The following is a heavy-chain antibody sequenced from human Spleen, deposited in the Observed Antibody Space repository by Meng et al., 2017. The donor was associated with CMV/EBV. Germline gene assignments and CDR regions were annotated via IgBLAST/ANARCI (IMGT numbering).Heavy chain of an antibody. J-gene: IGHJ4*02. V-gene: IGHV3-15*01. D-gene: IGHD3-3*01. CDR1: FTFSNAW. Sequence: FTFSNAWMSWVRQAPGEGLEWVGRIKSKTDGGTTDYAAPVKGRFTISRDDSKNTLYLQMNSLKTEDTAVYYCTTLQYYDFWSGYPIDYWGQGTLVTVSS. CDR2: IKSKTDGGTT. CDR3: TTLQYYDFWSGYPIDY.